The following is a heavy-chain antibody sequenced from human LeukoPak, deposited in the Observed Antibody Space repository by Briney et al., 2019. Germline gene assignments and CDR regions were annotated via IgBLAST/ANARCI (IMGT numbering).Heavy chain of an antibody. D-gene: IGHD3-22*01. CDR3: ARATWLPVGLYYYDSSGYYYYFDS. V-gene: IGHV4-59*01. CDR1: GGSISSYY. J-gene: IGHJ4*02. CDR2: IYYSGST. Sequence: SETLSLTCTVSGGSISSYYWSWIRQPPGKGLEWIGYIYYSGSTNYNPSLKSRVTISVDTSKNQFSLKLSSVTAADTAVYYCARATWLPVGLYYYDSSGYYYYFDSWGQGTLVTVSS.